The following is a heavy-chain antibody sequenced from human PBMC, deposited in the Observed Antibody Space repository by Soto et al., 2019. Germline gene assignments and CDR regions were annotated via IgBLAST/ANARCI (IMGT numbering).Heavy chain of an antibody. Sequence: EVQLLESGGGLVQPGGSLRLSCAASGFTFSGYAMSWVRQAPGKGLEWVSAIGSGSPFYADSVKGRFTISRDNANSMLYLQMNSLRADDTAVYFCEQDLGSSWYHYNSFAPGGQGTLVTVSS. CDR1: GFTFSGYA. D-gene: IGHD6-13*01. CDR3: EQDLGSSWYHYNSFAP. J-gene: IGHJ5*02. V-gene: IGHV3-23*01. CDR2: IGSGSP.